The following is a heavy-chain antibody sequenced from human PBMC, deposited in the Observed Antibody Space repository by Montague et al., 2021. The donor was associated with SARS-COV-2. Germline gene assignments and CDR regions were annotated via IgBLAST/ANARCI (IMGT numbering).Heavy chain of an antibody. CDR3: ARGRIEVSMIVVVLTGASYYMDV. D-gene: IGHD3-22*01. CDR2: INNSGST. J-gene: IGHJ6*03. Sequence: SETLSLTCAVYGGSFSGHYWSWIRQPPGKGLEWIGEINNSGSTNYNPSLKSLVPISVDTSKNQFSLKLHSVTAADTAVYYCARGRIEVSMIVVVLTGASYYMDVWGKGTTVTVSS. CDR1: GGSFSGHY. V-gene: IGHV4-34*01.